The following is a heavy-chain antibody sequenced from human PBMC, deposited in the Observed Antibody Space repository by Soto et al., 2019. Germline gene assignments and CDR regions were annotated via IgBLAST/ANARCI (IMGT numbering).Heavy chain of an antibody. CDR1: GYTFTSYG. CDR3: AASPDYDFWSGYPDAFDI. J-gene: IGHJ3*02. Sequence: SVKVSCKASGYTFTSYGISWVRQAPGQGLEWIGWIVVGSGNTNYAQKFQERVTITRDMSTSTAYMELSSLRSEDTAVYYCAASPDYDFWSGYPDAFDIWGQGTMVTVSS. D-gene: IGHD3-3*01. V-gene: IGHV1-58*02. CDR2: IVVGSGNT.